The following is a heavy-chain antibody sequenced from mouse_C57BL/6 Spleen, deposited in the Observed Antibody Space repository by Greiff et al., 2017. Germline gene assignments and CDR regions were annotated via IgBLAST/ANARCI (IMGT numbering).Heavy chain of an antibody. CDR3: ALGHYFDY. Sequence: QVQLQQPGAELVRPGSSVKLSCKASGYTFTSYWMDWVKQRPGQGLEWIGNIYPSDSETHYNQKFKDKATLTVDKSSSTAYMQLSSLTSEDSAVYYCALGHYFDYWGQGTTLTVSS. CDR1: GYTFTSYW. CDR2: IYPSDSET. V-gene: IGHV1-61*01. D-gene: IGHD4-1*01. J-gene: IGHJ2*01.